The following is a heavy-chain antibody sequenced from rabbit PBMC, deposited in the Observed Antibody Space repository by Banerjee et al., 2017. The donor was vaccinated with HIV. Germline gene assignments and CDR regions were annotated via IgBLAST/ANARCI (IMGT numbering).Heavy chain of an antibody. D-gene: IGHD1-1*01. CDR1: GFSFSSSYW. Sequence: QEQLEESGGDLVKPEGSLTLTCTASGFSFSSSYWICWVRQAPGKGLEWIACIYAGSSGSTHYASWAKGRFTISKTSSTTVTLQMTSLTAADTATYFCARDTNGSGCYFNLWGPGTLVTVS. CDR2: IYAGSSGST. V-gene: IGHV1S45*01. J-gene: IGHJ4*01. CDR3: ARDTNGSGCYFNL.